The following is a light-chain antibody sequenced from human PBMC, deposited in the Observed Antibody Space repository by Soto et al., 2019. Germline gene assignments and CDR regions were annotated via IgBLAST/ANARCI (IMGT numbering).Light chain of an antibody. CDR2: AAS. V-gene: IGKV1-39*01. CDR1: QSISTY. J-gene: IGKJ2*01. Sequence: DIQMTQSPSSLSASVGDRVTITCRASQSISTYLNWYQQKPGRAPKLLIYAASSLQSGVPSRFSGTGSGTDFTLTISSLQPQDFATYYCQQFYYYPHTFGQGTK. CDR3: QQFYYYPHT.